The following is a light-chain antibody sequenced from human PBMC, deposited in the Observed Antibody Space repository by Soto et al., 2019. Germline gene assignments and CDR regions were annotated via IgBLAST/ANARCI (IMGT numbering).Light chain of an antibody. CDR3: QTWGSGIHVV. Sequence: QPVLTQSPSASASLGASVKLTCTLSSGHSSYAIAWHQQQPEKGPRFLMKVNSDGSHNNGDGIPDRFSGSRSGAERYLTISSLQSEDEADYYCQTWGSGIHVVFGGGTKVTVL. CDR2: VNSDGSH. J-gene: IGLJ2*01. CDR1: SGHSSYA. V-gene: IGLV4-69*01.